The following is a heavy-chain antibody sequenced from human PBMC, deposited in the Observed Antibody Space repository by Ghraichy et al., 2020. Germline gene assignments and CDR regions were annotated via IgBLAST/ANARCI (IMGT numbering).Heavy chain of an antibody. Sequence: ASVKVSCKASGYTFTSYDINWVRQATGQGLEWMGWMNPNSGNTGYAQKFQGRVTMTRNTSISTAYMELSSLRSEDTAVYYCASFSDSSSHYYYYGMDVWGQGTTVTVSS. CDR2: MNPNSGNT. CDR3: ASFSDSSSHYYYYGMDV. V-gene: IGHV1-8*01. CDR1: GYTFTSYD. D-gene: IGHD6-13*01. J-gene: IGHJ6*02.